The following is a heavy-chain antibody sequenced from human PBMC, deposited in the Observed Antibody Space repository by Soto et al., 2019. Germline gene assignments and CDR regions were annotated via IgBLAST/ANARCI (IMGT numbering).Heavy chain of an antibody. J-gene: IGHJ4*02. V-gene: IGHV4-30-4*01. CDR1: GGSISSGAYF. CDR3: ARDSEDYGGNLRWDY. CDR2: IYYNGNT. Sequence: SETLSLTCIVSGGSISSGAYFWSWIRQPPGKGLEWIGYIYYNGNTYYIPSLKSRVAISRDTSKNQFSLELTSVTAADTAVYYCARDSEDYGGNLRWDYWGPGTLVTVS. D-gene: IGHD4-17*01.